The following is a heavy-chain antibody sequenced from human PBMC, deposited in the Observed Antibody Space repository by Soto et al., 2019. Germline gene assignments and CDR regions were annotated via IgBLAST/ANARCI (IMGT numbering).Heavy chain of an antibody. D-gene: IGHD4-17*01. Sequence: QVQLVQSGAEVQKPGSSVKVSCKASGGTFSSYTISWVRQAPGQGLEWMGRIIPILGIANYAQKFQGRVTITADKSTSTAYMELSSLRSEDTAVYYCAREYGDYVYFDSWGQGTLVTVSS. CDR2: IIPILGIA. CDR3: AREYGDYVYFDS. J-gene: IGHJ4*02. CDR1: GGTFSSYT. V-gene: IGHV1-69*08.